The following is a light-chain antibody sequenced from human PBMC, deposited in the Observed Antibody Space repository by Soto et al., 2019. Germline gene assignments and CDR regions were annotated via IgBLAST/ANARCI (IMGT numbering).Light chain of an antibody. CDR2: DVS. CDR3: CSYAGSHTVL. CDR1: SSGVGGYNY. Sequence: QSVLTQPRSVSGSPRQSVTISCAGTSSGVGGYNYVSWYQHHPGKAPKLMIFDVSERPSGVPDRFSGSKSGNTASLTISGLQAEDEAAYYCCSYAGSHTVLFGGGTKLTVL. J-gene: IGLJ2*01. V-gene: IGLV2-11*01.